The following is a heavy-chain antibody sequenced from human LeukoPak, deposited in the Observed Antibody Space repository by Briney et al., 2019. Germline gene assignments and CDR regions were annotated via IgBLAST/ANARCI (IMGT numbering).Heavy chain of an antibody. V-gene: IGHV1-2*02. Sequence: ASVKVSCKASGYTFTGYYMHWVRQAPGQGLEWMGWINPNSGGTNYAQKFQGRVTMTRDTSISTAYMELSGLRSDDTAVYYCARARFTMVRGVMVVDPWGQGTLVTVSS. CDR3: ARARFTMVRGVMVVDP. D-gene: IGHD3-10*01. CDR2: INPNSGGT. CDR1: GYTFTGYY. J-gene: IGHJ5*02.